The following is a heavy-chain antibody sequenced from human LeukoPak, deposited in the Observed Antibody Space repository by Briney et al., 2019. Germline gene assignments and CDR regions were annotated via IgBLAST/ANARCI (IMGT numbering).Heavy chain of an antibody. CDR2: IYYSGST. D-gene: IGHD3-16*01. V-gene: IGHV4-39*01. CDR3: ARLGTLGTTFDY. J-gene: IGHJ4*02. CDR1: GGSISSNTYY. Sequence: WETLSLTCNVSGGSISSNTYYWGWIRQPPGKGLEWIGSIYYSGSTYYNPSLKSRVTISVDTSKNQFSLKLSSVTAADTAVYYCARLGTLGTTFDYWGQGTLVTVSS.